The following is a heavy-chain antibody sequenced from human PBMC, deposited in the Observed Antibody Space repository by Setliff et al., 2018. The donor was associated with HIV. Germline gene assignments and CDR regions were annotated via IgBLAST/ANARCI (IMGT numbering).Heavy chain of an antibody. CDR3: ARQDIPTGYYLFDY. CDR2: INPNLGDT. J-gene: IGHJ4*02. V-gene: IGHV1-2*06. Sequence: ASVKVACQASGYKFTGPHMQWMRQAPGQGLEWMGRINPNLGDTQYAQKCKGRIIMIRDTSINTVFMKLSSLTSDDTALYYCARQDIPTGYYLFDYWGQGTQVTVSS. D-gene: IGHD3-9*01. CDR1: GYKFTGPH.